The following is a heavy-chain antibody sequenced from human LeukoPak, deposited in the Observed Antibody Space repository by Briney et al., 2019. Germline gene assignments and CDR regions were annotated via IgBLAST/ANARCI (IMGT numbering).Heavy chain of an antibody. CDR1: GGSLNGYY. Sequence: SETLSLTCAVYGGSLNGYYWSWIRQPPGKGLEWIGEGGNSGGTKFNPSLKSRVTISADTSKNQFSLELSSVTAADTAVYYCARDPGPSSWYLGGGDYWGQGTLVTVSS. J-gene: IGHJ4*02. CDR3: ARDPGPSSWYLGGGDY. V-gene: IGHV4-34*01. D-gene: IGHD6-13*01. CDR2: GGNSGGT.